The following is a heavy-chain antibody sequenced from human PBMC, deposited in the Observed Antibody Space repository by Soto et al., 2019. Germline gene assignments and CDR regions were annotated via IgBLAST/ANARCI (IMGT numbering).Heavy chain of an antibody. CDR2: INPYNGGT. CDR3: ARPHYDILTGYRFDP. V-gene: IGHV1-2*02. J-gene: IGHJ5*02. D-gene: IGHD3-9*01. Sequence: ASVKVSCKASGYTFTDYYMHWVLQAPGQGLEWMGWINPYNGGTNYAQKLQGRVTMTTDTSTSTAYMELSSLRSEDTAVYYCARPHYDILTGYRFDPWGQGTLVTVSS. CDR1: GYTFTDYY.